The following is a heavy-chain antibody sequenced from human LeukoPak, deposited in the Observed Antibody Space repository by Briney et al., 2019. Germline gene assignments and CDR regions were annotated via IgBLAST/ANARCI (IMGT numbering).Heavy chain of an antibody. J-gene: IGHJ4*02. CDR3: ARAQQCLPHFDY. V-gene: IGHV4-30-4*08. D-gene: IGHD6-19*01. CDR1: GGSISSGDYY. Sequence: PSETLSLTCTVSGGSISSGDYYWSWIRQPPGKGLEWIGYIYYRGRTYYNPSLKSRVTISVDTSKNQFSLKLSSVTAADTAVYYCARAQQCLPHFDYWGQGTLVTVSS. CDR2: IYYRGRT.